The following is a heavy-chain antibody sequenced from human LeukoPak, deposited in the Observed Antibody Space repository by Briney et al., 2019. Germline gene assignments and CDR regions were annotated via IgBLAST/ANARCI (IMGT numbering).Heavy chain of an antibody. CDR2: IYHSGST. V-gene: IGHV4-30-2*01. Sequence: NPSETLSLTCAVSGGSISSGGYSWSWIRQPPGKGLEWIGYIYHSGSTYNNPSLKSRVTISVDRSKNQFSLKLSSVTAADTAVYYCARAPMVRGVIITSDYYYGMDVWGQGTTVTVSS. CDR3: ARAPMVRGVIITSDYYYGMDV. J-gene: IGHJ6*02. D-gene: IGHD3-10*01. CDR1: GGSISSGGYS.